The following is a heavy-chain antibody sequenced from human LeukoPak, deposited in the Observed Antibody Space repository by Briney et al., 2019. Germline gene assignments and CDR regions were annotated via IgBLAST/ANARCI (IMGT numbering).Heavy chain of an antibody. V-gene: IGHV1-18*01. J-gene: IGHJ4*02. Sequence: GSSVKVSCKASGYTFTSYGISWVGRAPGQGLEWMGWISTYNDNTNYAQKLQGRVTMTTDTSTSTAYMELRSLRSDDTAVYYGARGEGGAVAYYFDYWGQGTLVTVSS. CDR1: GYTFTSYG. CDR2: ISTYNDNT. CDR3: ARGEGGAVAYYFDY. D-gene: IGHD6-19*01.